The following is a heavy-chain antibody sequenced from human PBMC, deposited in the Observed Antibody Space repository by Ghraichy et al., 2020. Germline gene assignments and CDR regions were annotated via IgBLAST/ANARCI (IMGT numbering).Heavy chain of an antibody. J-gene: IGHJ6*02. CDR1: GFTFSSYG. D-gene: IGHD2-15*01. CDR2: IRYDGSNK. CDR3: AKDSTHIVVVVAYGMDV. Sequence: GESLNISCAASGFTFSSYGMHWVRQAPGKGLEWVAFIRYDGSNKYYADSVKGRFTISRDNSKNTLYLQMNSLRAEDTAVYYCAKDSTHIVVVVAYGMDVWGQGTTVTVSS. V-gene: IGHV3-30*02.